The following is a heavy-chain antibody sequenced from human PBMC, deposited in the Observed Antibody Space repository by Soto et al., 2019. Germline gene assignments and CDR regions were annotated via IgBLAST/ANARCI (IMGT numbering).Heavy chain of an antibody. J-gene: IGHJ5*02. V-gene: IGHV4-31*01. CDR3: AREESDFRGPNWFDP. CDR1: GGSISGGAYY. CDR2: IFYTGST. Sequence: QVQLQESGPGLVKPSQTLSLTCTVSGGSISGGAYYWSWIRQHPGKGLEWIGYIFYTGSTFYNPSLKSLVAISVDTSKNQYSLKLNSVTAADTAVYYCAREESDFRGPNWFDPLGQGTLVTVSS. D-gene: IGHD3-3*01.